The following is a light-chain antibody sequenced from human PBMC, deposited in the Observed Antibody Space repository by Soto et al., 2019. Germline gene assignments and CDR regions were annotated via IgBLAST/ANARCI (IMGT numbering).Light chain of an antibody. CDR3: QQYNNWPPRYT. J-gene: IGKJ2*01. Sequence: EIVMTQSPATLSVSPGERATLSCRASQRVSSNLAWYQQKPGQAPRLLIYGASTRATGIPARFSGSGSGTEFTLTISSLPSEDFAVYYCQQYNNWPPRYTFGQGTKVDIK. CDR2: GAS. V-gene: IGKV3D-15*01. CDR1: QRVSSN.